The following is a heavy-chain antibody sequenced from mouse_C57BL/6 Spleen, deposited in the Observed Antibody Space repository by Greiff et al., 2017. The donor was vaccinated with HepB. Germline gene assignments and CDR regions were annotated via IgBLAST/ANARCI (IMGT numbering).Heavy chain of an antibody. V-gene: IGHV1-50*01. CDR2: IDPSDSYT. J-gene: IGHJ4*01. Sequence: VQLQQPGAELVKPGASVKLSCKASGYTFTSYWMQWVKQRPGQGLEWIGEIDPSDSYTNYNQKFKGKATLTVDTSSSTAYMQLSSLTSEDSAVYYCARSGGLRDAMDYWGQGTSVTVSS. CDR3: ARSGGLRDAMDY. D-gene: IGHD2-2*01. CDR1: GYTFTSYW.